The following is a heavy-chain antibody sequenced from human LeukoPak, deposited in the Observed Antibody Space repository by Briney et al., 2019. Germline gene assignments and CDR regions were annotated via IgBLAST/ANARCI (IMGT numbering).Heavy chain of an antibody. CDR2: IKQDGSEK. Sequence: GESLRLSCAASGFTFSSYWMSWVRQAPGKGLEWVANIKQDGSEKYYVDSVKGRFTISRDNAKNSLYLQMNSLRAEDTAVYYCARLYCSGGSCWFDYWGQGTLVTVSS. CDR1: GFTFSSYW. V-gene: IGHV3-7*01. J-gene: IGHJ4*02. CDR3: ARLYCSGGSCWFDY. D-gene: IGHD2-15*01.